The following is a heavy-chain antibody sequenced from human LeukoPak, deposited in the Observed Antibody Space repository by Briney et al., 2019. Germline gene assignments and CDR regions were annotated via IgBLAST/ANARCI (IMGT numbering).Heavy chain of an antibody. CDR3: ARDGDSSGYYYVYFAY. CDR1: GGSISSYY. D-gene: IGHD3-22*01. Sequence: SETLSLTCTVSGGSISSYYWSWIRQPPGKGLEWIGYIYYSGSTNYNPSLKSRVTISVDTSKNQFSLKLSSVTAADTAVYYCARDGDSSGYYYVYFAYWGQGTLVTVSS. J-gene: IGHJ4*02. CDR2: IYYSGST. V-gene: IGHV4-59*12.